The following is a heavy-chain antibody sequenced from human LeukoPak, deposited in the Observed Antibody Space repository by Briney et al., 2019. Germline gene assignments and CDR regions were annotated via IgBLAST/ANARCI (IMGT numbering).Heavy chain of an antibody. Sequence: GGSLRLSCAASGFTFSRYWMHWVRQAPGKGLLWVSRINSDGSSTYYADSVKGRFTTSRDDAKNALHLQMNSLTAEDTAVYYCVLDLFSSFAFDIWGQGTMVTVSS. V-gene: IGHV3-74*01. J-gene: IGHJ3*02. CDR2: INSDGSST. CDR1: GFTFSRYW. D-gene: IGHD3/OR15-3a*01. CDR3: VLDLFSSFAFDI.